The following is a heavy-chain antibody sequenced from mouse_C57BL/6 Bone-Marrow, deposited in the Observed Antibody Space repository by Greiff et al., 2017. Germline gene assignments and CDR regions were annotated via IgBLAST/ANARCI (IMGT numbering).Heavy chain of an antibody. CDR3: TRDGSLAWFAY. D-gene: IGHD1-2*01. V-gene: IGHV6-6*01. CDR1: GFTFSDAW. J-gene: IGHJ3*01. Sequence: EVQRVESGGGLVQPGGSMKLSCAASGFTFSDAWMDWVRQSPEKGLEWVAEIRNKANNHATYYAESVKGRFTISRDDSKSSVYLQMNSLRAEDTGIYYSTRDGSLAWFAYWGQGTLVTVSA. CDR2: IRNKANNHAT.